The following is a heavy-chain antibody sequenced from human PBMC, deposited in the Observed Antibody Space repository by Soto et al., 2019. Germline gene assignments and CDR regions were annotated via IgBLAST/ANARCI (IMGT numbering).Heavy chain of an antibody. Sequence: GGSLRLSCEASGSTFSNYDMDWVRQAPGKGLEWVAIISFDGSKTYYADSVKGRFTVSRDNSKNTLFLQMNSLRPDDTATYYCVREGSSGSYAAFWGQGSLVTVSS. V-gene: IGHV3-30*03. CDR1: GSTFSNYD. J-gene: IGHJ4*02. CDR2: ISFDGSKT. CDR3: VREGSSGSYAAF. D-gene: IGHD1-26*01.